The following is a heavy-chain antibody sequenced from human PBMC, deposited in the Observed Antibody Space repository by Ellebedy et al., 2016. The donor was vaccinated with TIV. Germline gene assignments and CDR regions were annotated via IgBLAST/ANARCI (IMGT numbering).Heavy chain of an antibody. J-gene: IGHJ5*02. V-gene: IGHV3-30-3*01. Sequence: GESLKISCAASGFTFYRNAMHWVRRAPGKGPAWPVVISSVGNNKFYADSVKGRFTISRDNAKNSVYLQLSSLGAEDTAVYYCARDVWGGGWAWGQGTPVTVSS. CDR2: ISSVGNNK. CDR1: GFTFYRNA. CDR3: ARDVWGGGWA. D-gene: IGHD6-19*01.